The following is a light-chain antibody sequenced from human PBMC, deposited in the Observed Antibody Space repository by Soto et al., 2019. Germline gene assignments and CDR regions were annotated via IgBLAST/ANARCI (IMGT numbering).Light chain of an antibody. CDR1: QSISSY. J-gene: IGKJ2*01. V-gene: IGKV1-39*01. CDR2: AAS. Sequence: DIQMTQSPSSLSASVGDRVTITCRASQSISSYLNWYQQKPGKAPKLLIYAASSLQSGVPSMFSGSGSGTYFTLTISSLQPEDFATYYCQQSYSTPYTFGLWTKLEIK. CDR3: QQSYSTPYT.